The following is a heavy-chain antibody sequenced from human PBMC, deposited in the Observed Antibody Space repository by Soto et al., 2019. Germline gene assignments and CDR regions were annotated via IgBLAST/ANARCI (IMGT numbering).Heavy chain of an antibody. CDR3: ARRSGIGYYYYGMDV. D-gene: IGHD6-13*01. CDR2: IYPGDSDT. CDR1: GYSFTSYW. Sequence: PGESLKISCKGSGYSFTSYWIGWVRQMPGKGLEWMGIIYPGDSDTRYSPSFQGQVTISADKSISTAYLQWSSLKASGTAMYYCARRSGIGYYYYGMDVWGQGTTVTVSS. V-gene: IGHV5-51*01. J-gene: IGHJ6*02.